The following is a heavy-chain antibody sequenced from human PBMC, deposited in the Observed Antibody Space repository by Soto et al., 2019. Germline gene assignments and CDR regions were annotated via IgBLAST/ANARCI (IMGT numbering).Heavy chain of an antibody. D-gene: IGHD3-10*01. CDR3: ARGGGFFDY. V-gene: IGHV3-48*02. CDR1: GFTFSSYV. Sequence: EVQLVESGGGLVQPGGSLRLSCAASGFTFSSYVINWLRQAPGKGLEWVSYISISSSTRYYADSVRGRFTISRDNAKNSLDLQMNSLRDEDTAVYYCARGGGFFDYWGQGTLVTVSS. CDR2: ISISSSTR. J-gene: IGHJ4*02.